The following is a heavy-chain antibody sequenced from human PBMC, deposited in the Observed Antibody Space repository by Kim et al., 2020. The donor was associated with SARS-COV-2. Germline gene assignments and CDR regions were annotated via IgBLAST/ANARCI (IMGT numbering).Heavy chain of an antibody. D-gene: IGHD3-22*01. Sequence: TLSLTCTVSGGSISSGGYYWSWIRQHPGKGLEWIGYIYYSGSTYYNPSLKSRVTISVDTSKNQFSLKLSSVTAADTAVYYCARGQGLITMIVVVVGAFDCWGQGTLVTVSS. J-gene: IGHJ4*02. CDR1: GGSISSGGYY. V-gene: IGHV4-31*03. CDR2: IYYSGST. CDR3: ARGQGLITMIVVVVGAFDC.